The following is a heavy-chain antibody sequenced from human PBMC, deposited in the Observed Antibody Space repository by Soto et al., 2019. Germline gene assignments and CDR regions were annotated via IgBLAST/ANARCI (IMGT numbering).Heavy chain of an antibody. CDR1: GYTLTSYY. J-gene: IGHJ6*02. CDR2: INPSGGIT. V-gene: IGHV1-46*01. CDR3: ARGISTTRYYYYYGMDV. D-gene: IGHD2-2*01. Sequence: QVQLVQSGAEVKKPGASVKVSCKASGYTLTSYYLHWVRQAPGQGPEWMGIINPSGGITNDAPKFQDRVTMTSDTSTSTVYMELSSLRSEDTAVYYCARGISTTRYYYYYGMDVWGQGTTVTVSS.